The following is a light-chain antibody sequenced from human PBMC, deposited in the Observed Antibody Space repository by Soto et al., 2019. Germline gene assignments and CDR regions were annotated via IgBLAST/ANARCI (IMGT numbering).Light chain of an antibody. Sequence: DIVMTQSPLSLHVTPGEPASISCRSSQSLLHSSGNNYLDWYVQKPGQSPQLLIYWGSNRASGVTDRFGGSGSVTDFTLKINRVEAEDFGVYCCMQGQQTPVTFGQRTRLEIK. V-gene: IGKV2-28*01. J-gene: IGKJ5*01. CDR3: MQGQQTPVT. CDR1: QSLLHSSGNNY. CDR2: WGS.